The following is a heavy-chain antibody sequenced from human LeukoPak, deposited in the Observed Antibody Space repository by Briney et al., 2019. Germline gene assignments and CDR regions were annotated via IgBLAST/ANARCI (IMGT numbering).Heavy chain of an antibody. D-gene: IGHD2-21*01. CDR2: IWYDGSNK. CDR3: ARDVVDYVKARPGDWFDP. V-gene: IGHV3-33*01. J-gene: IGHJ5*02. Sequence: QVQLVESGGGVVQPGRSLRLSCAASGFTFSSYGMHWVRQAPGKGLEWVAVIWYDGSNKYYADSVKGRFTISRDNSKNTLYLQMNSLRAEDTAVYYCARDVVDYVKARPGDWFDPWGQGTLVTVSS. CDR1: GFTFSSYG.